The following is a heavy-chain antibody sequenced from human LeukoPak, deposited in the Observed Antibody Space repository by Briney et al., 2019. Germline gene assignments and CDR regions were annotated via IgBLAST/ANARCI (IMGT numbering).Heavy chain of an antibody. CDR3: ARTSGGRPFVY. CDR1: AFTFSNYW. CDR2: IKQEGSDK. V-gene: IGHV3-7*04. J-gene: IGHJ4*02. Sequence: PGGSLRPSCAASAFTFSNYWMSWVRQAPGKGLEWVAKIKQEGSDKNYEASVKGRFTISRDNANNALYLQMNSLRGEDTAVYYCARTSGGRPFVYWGEGTLVSVSS. D-gene: IGHD1-26*01.